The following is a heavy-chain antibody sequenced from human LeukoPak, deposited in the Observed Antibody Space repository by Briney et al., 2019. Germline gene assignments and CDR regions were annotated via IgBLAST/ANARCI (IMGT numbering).Heavy chain of an antibody. CDR1: GYTFTSYA. CDR3: ARASQPGWIQPTENWFDP. J-gene: IGHJ5*02. D-gene: IGHD3-9*01. Sequence: ASVKVSCKASGYTFTSYAMHWVRQAPGQRLEWMGWINAGNGNTKYPQKFQGRVTITRDTSASTAYMELSSLRSEDTAVYYCARASQPGWIQPTENWFDPWGQGTLVTVSS. V-gene: IGHV1-3*01. CDR2: INAGNGNT.